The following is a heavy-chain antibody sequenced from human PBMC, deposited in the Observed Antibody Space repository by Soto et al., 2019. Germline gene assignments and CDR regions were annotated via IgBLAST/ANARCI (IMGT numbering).Heavy chain of an antibody. D-gene: IGHD3-22*01. CDR3: ARVKRIDSSGYYLDH. CDR1: GFTFSSYG. Sequence: GGSLRLSCAPSGFTFSSYGMHWVRQAPGKGLEYVSAISRDGGNTYYEKSVKGRFTISRDNSKNTLYLQMGSLRAEDMAVYYCARVKRIDSSGYYLDHWGQGT. V-gene: IGHV3-64*01. CDR2: ISRDGGNT. J-gene: IGHJ4*02.